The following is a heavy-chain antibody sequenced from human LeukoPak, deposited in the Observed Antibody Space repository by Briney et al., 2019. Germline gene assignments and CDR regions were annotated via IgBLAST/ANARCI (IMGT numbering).Heavy chain of an antibody. CDR1: GFTFSSYA. CDR3: AKERDYDILTGYLEY. CDR2: ISGSGGST. V-gene: IGHV3-23*01. Sequence: PGGSLRLSCAASGFTFSSYAMSWVRQAPGKGLEWVSAISGSGGSTYYADSVKGRFTISRGNSKNTLYLQMNSLRAEDTAVYYCAKERDYDILTGYLEYWGQGTLVTVSS. J-gene: IGHJ4*02. D-gene: IGHD3-9*01.